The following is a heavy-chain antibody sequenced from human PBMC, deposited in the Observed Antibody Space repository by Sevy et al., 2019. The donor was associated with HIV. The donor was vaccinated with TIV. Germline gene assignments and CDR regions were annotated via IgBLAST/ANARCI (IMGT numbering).Heavy chain of an antibody. D-gene: IGHD1-1*01. J-gene: IGHJ4*02. CDR3: SRSTTTGY. CDR2: IRSRKYNGTT. V-gene: IGHV3-49*04. Sequence: GGSLRLSCTASGFTFPDYALSWVRQAPGSGLEWLGFIRSRKYNGTTSYAASVRGRFTISRDDSKSVAYLQMNSLKTADTGIYFCSRSTTTGYWGRGIQVHGSS. CDR1: GFTFPDYA.